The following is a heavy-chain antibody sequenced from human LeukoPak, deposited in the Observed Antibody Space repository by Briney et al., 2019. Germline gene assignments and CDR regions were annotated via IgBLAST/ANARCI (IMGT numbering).Heavy chain of an antibody. CDR1: GGSISGYY. D-gene: IGHD1-26*01. J-gene: IGHJ3*02. CDR2: IFYTGST. V-gene: IGHV4-59*01. Sequence: SETLSLTCTVSGGSISGYYWSWIRQPPGKGLEWIGYIFYTGSTNYNPSLKSRVTISLDTSKNQFSLNLSSVTAADTAVYYCARGSGSYWNAFDIWGQGTMVTVSS. CDR3: ARGSGSYWNAFDI.